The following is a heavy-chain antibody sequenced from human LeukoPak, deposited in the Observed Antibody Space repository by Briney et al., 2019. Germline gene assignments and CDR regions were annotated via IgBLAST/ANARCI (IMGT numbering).Heavy chain of an antibody. V-gene: IGHV3-13*01. CDR3: ARESTVGAGLDY. D-gene: IGHD1-26*01. CDR2: IGTAGDT. CDR1: GFTFSSYD. J-gene: IGHJ4*02. Sequence: GGSLRLSCAASGFTFSSYDFHWVRQGTGKGLEWVSGIGTAGDTYYPGSVKGRFTISRANAKNSLYLQLNSLRAGDTALYYCARESTVGAGLDYWGQGTLVTVSS.